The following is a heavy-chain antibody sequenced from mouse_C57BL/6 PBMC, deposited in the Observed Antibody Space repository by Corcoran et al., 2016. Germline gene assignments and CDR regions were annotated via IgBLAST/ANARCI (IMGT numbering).Heavy chain of an antibody. D-gene: IGHD1-3*01. Sequence: QIQLVQSGPELKKPGETVKISCKASGYTFTTYGMSWVKQAPGKGLKWMGWINTYSGVPTYADDFKGRFAFSLETSASTAYLQINNLKNEDTATYFCASNYSFAYWGQGTLVTVSA. V-gene: IGHV9-3*01. CDR3: ASNYSFAY. CDR1: GYTFTTYG. J-gene: IGHJ3*01. CDR2: INTYSGVP.